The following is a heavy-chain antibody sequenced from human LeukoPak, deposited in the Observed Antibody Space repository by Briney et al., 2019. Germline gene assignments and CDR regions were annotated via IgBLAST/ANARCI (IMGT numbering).Heavy chain of an antibody. CDR1: GGSLSSYY. V-gene: IGHV4-59*01. CDR3: ARYSNAVAGARWFDH. CDR2: IYYSGST. Sequence: SETLSLTCTVSGGSLSSYYWSWIRQPPGKELEWIGYIYYSGSTNYNPSLKSRVTISLDTSKNQFSLKLSSVTAADTAVYFCARYSNAVAGARWFDHCGQGTLVTVSS. D-gene: IGHD2-21*01. J-gene: IGHJ5*02.